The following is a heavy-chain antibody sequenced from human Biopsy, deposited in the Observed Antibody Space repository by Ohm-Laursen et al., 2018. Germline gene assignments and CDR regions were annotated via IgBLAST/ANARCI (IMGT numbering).Heavy chain of an antibody. Sequence: SLRLSCAAIGFSLTNYTINWVRQAPGKGLEWVSSISRSTSHILYAETLKGRFTSSRDNAKNSVYLQMNGLRVEDTAVYYCARGRSHLLPDHDWFDPWGQGTLVTVSS. V-gene: IGHV3-21*06. CDR3: ARGRSHLLPDHDWFDP. CDR1: GFSLTNYT. CDR2: ISRSTSHI. J-gene: IGHJ5*02. D-gene: IGHD1-14*01.